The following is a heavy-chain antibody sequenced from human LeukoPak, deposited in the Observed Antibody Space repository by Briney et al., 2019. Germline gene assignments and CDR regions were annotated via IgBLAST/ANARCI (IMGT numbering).Heavy chain of an antibody. Sequence: SETLSLTCAVYGGSFSGYYWSWIRQPPGKGLEWIGEINHSGSTNYNPSLKSRVTISVDTSKNQFSLKLSSVIAADTAVYYCARIFPHYGSGSYYQDYWGQGTLVTVSS. CDR2: INHSGST. CDR3: ARIFPHYGSGSYYQDY. D-gene: IGHD3-10*01. J-gene: IGHJ4*02. CDR1: GGSFSGYY. V-gene: IGHV4-34*01.